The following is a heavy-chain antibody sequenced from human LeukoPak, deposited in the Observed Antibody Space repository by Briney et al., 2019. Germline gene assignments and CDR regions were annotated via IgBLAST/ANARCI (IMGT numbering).Heavy chain of an antibody. CDR3: ARGAGYNYPYYFDY. CDR1: GFTVSSNY. CDR2: TYGGGNI. V-gene: IGHV3-53*01. Sequence: GGSLRLSCAASGFTVSSNYMNWVRQAPGKGLEWVSVTYGGGNIYYADSVKGRFTISRDNSKNTLYLQMNSLRAEDTAVYYCARGAGYNYPYYFDYWGQGTLVTVSS. D-gene: IGHD5-24*01. J-gene: IGHJ4*02.